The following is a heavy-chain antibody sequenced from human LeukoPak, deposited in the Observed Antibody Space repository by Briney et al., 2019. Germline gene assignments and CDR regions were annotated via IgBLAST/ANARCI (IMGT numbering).Heavy chain of an antibody. Sequence: SETLSLTCTVSGDSVSNGNYYWSWLRQPPGKALEWIGYIYYTGKTYYNPSLEGRVTILVDTSRNHFSVKLSSVTAADTAVYYCARYGSSPATYFDCWGQGPLVTVSS. J-gene: IGHJ4*02. CDR1: GDSVSNGNYY. V-gene: IGHV4-61*03. CDR3: ARYGSSPATYFDC. D-gene: IGHD5-18*01. CDR2: IYYTGKT.